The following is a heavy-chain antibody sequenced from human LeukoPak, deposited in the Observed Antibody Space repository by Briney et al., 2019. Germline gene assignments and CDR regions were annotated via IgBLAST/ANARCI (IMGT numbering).Heavy chain of an antibody. CDR2: ISSSSSTI. Sequence: GGSLRLSCAASGFTFSSYSMNWVRQAPGKGLEWVSYISSSSSTIYYADSVEGRFTISRDNAKNSLYLQMNSLRDEDTAVYYCARDSTGEVLKVNWFDPWGQGTLVTVSS. CDR3: ARDSTGEVLKVNWFDP. CDR1: GFTFSSYS. D-gene: IGHD3-16*01. V-gene: IGHV3-48*02. J-gene: IGHJ5*02.